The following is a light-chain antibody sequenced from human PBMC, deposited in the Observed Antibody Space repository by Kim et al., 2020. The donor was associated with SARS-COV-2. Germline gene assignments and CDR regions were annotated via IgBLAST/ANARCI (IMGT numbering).Light chain of an antibody. J-gene: IGKJ5*01. CDR2: GAS. CDR1: QDIRND. Sequence: ASVGDRVTITCRATQDIRNDLGWYQQNPGRAPKRLIYGASSLQSGVPARFSGSGSGTEFTLTISSVQPEDFATYFCLQHSTYPITFGQGTRLEIK. CDR3: LQHSTYPIT. V-gene: IGKV1-17*01.